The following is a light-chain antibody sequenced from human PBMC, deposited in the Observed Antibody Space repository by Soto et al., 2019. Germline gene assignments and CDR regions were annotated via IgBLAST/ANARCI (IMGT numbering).Light chain of an antibody. V-gene: IGKV3-11*01. Sequence: EVVLTQSPATLSSSPGESVTLSCRASQSINTYLAWYQQKPGQAPRLLIYDASYRAAGIPSRFSGSGSGTDFTLTISSLDPADFAIYHCQQHSNWPLTFGGGTKVEI. CDR3: QQHSNWPLT. J-gene: IGKJ4*01. CDR2: DAS. CDR1: QSINTY.